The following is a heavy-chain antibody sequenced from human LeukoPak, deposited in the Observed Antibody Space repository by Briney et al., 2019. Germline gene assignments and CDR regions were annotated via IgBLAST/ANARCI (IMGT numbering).Heavy chain of an antibody. V-gene: IGHV3-72*01. D-gene: IGHD5-12*01. J-gene: IGHJ4*02. CDR2: SRNKANSYTT. CDR1: GFTFSDHL. CDR3: RSGGLVATTPLDY. Sequence: GGSLRLSCAASGFTFSDHLMDWVRQAPGKGLEWVSRSRNKANSYTTEYAASVKGRFSISRDDSKKSLYLQMNSLKTEDTAVYYCRSGGLVATTPLDYWGQGTLVTVSS.